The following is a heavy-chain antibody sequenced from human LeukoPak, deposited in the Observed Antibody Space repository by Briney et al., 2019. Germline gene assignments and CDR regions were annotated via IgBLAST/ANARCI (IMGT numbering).Heavy chain of an antibody. Sequence: GGSLRLSCAASGFTVSSKHMSWVRQTPGKGLEWVSVIYSSGTTYYADSVKGRVTISRGNSKNTLYLQMNSLRVEDTAVYYCARGAITMVRAWEFDYWGQGTRVTVSS. CDR2: IYSSGTT. D-gene: IGHD3-10*01. CDR3: ARGAITMVRAWEFDY. CDR1: GFTVSSKH. J-gene: IGHJ4*02. V-gene: IGHV3-66*01.